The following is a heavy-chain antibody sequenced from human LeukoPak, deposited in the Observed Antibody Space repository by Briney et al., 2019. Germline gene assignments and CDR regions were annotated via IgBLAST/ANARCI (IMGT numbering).Heavy chain of an antibody. V-gene: IGHV4-30-4*01. CDR2: IFHSGST. D-gene: IGHD1-26*01. CDR1: GASISHDYHF. Sequence: SQTLSLTCTVSGASISHDYHFWSWIRQPPEKGLGFIGYIFHSGSTYYNASLRSRVTISIDTSKSQFSLSLSSVTAADTAVYYCARLEGPGAGADCWGQGALVTVSS. CDR3: ARLEGPGAGADC. J-gene: IGHJ4*02.